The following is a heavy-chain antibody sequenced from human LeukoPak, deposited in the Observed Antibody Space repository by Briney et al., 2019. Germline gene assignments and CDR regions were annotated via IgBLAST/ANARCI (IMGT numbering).Heavy chain of an antibody. CDR1: GFTFGGSW. Sequence: GGSLRLSCAVSGFTFGGSWMTWVRQAPGKGLECVANINQDGSVKNYVDSVKGRFIISRDNARNSLYLQMNTLRDDDTAIYYCVREGWSTFYDYWGQGTLVTVSS. CDR3: VREGWSTFYDY. V-gene: IGHV3-7*01. CDR2: INQDGSVK. J-gene: IGHJ4*02. D-gene: IGHD1-26*01.